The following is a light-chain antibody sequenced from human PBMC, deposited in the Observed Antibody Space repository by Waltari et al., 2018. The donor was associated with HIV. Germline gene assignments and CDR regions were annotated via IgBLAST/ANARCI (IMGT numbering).Light chain of an antibody. CDR2: DVS. CDR3: CSYAGSYTYV. Sequence: QSALTQPRSVSGSPGQSVTISCTGTSSDVGGYNYVPWYQQHPGKAPKVRIYDVSKRPSVVPDRFSGSKSGNTASLTISGLQAEDEADYYCCSYAGSYTYVFGTGTKVTVL. V-gene: IGLV2-11*01. J-gene: IGLJ1*01. CDR1: SSDVGGYNY.